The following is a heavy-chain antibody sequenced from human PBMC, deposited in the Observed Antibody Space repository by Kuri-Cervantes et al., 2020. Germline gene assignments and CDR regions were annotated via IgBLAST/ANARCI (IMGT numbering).Heavy chain of an antibody. V-gene: IGHV1-2*02. Sequence: ASVKVSCKASGYTFTSYGISWVRQAPGQGLEWMGWINPNSGGTNYAQKFQGRVTMTRDTSISTAYMELARLTSDDTAVYYCARSRLLGELSPFDIWGQGTMVTVSS. D-gene: IGHD3-16*02. CDR1: GYTFTSYG. J-gene: IGHJ3*02. CDR3: ARSRLLGELSPFDI. CDR2: INPNSGGT.